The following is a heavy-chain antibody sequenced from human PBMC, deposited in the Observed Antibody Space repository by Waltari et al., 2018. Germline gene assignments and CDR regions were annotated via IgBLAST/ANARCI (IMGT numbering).Heavy chain of an antibody. V-gene: IGHV1-18*01. Sequence: QVQLVQSGAEVKKPGASVKVSCKASGYTFTSYGISWVRQAPGQGLEWMGWISAYNGNTNYAQKLQGKGTMTTETSTSTAYMERRSLRSDDTAVYYCARDLPGGGAFDIWGQGTMVTVSS. CDR2: ISAYNGNT. CDR3: ARDLPGGGAFDI. CDR1: GYTFTSYG. D-gene: IGHD3-10*01. J-gene: IGHJ3*02.